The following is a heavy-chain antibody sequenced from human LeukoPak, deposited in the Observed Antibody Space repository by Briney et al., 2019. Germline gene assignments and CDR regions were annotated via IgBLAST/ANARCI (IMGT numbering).Heavy chain of an antibody. CDR1: GFTFGDYA. D-gene: IGHD6-19*01. CDR2: IRSKAYGGTT. Sequence: GGSLRLSCTASGFTFGDYAMSWFRQAPGKGLEWVGFIRSKAYGGTTEYAASVKGRFTISRDDSKSIAYLQMNSLKIEDTAVYYCTRNKPGLPTVAYWGQGTLVTVSS. CDR3: TRNKPGLPTVAY. V-gene: IGHV3-49*03. J-gene: IGHJ4*02.